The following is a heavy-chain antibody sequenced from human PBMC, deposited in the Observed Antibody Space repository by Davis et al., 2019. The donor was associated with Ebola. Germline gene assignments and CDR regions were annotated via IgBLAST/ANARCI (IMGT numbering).Heavy chain of an antibody. CDR2: ISGSGGST. D-gene: IGHD6-19*01. V-gene: IGHV3-23*01. CDR3: AKEKQQWLALYYYYGMDV. CDR1: GFTFSSYA. J-gene: IGHJ6*02. Sequence: LSLTCAASGFTFSSYAMSWVRQAPGKGLEWVSAISGSGGSTYYADSVKGRFTISRDNSKNTLYLQMNSLRAEDTAVYYCAKEKQQWLALYYYYGMDVWGQGTTVTVSS.